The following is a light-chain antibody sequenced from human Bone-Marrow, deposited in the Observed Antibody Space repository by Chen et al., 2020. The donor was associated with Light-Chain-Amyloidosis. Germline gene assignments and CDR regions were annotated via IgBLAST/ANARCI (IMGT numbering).Light chain of an antibody. V-gene: IGLV2-14*01. CDR3: SSYTITNTLV. J-gene: IGLJ1*01. Sequence: QSDPTQPSSESGSPGQSITISCPGTSSDVGGDNHVSWYQQHPDKAPKLMIYEVTNRPSWVPDRFSGSKSDNTASLTISGLQTEDEADYFCSSYTITNTLVFGSGTRVTVL. CDR2: EVT. CDR1: SSDVGGDNH.